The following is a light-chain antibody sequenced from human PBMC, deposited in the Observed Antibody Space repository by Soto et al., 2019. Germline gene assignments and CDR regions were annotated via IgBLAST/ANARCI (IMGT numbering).Light chain of an antibody. V-gene: IGLV2-14*03. CDR1: SSDVGAYNF. CDR3: SAYTVSRTYV. Sequence: QSALTPPASVSGSPGQSITISCTGTSSDVGAYNFVSWHQQHPGKAPKLMIYNVYDRPSGISYRFSGSKSGNTASLTISGLQGEDEADYYCSAYTVSRTYVFGTGTKVTVL. J-gene: IGLJ1*01. CDR2: NVY.